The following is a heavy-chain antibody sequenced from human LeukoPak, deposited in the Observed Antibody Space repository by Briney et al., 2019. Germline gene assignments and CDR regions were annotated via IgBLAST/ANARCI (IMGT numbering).Heavy chain of an antibody. Sequence: GASVKVSCKASGYTFTGYYMHWVRQAPGQGLEWMGRINPNSGGTKYAQKIQGRGTITRETSISTAYMELSRLRSDDTAVYYCASLFGYSYGLGLGEDYWGQGTLVTVSS. J-gene: IGHJ4*02. V-gene: IGHV1-2*06. CDR3: ASLFGYSYGLGLGEDY. D-gene: IGHD5-18*01. CDR1: GYTFTGYY. CDR2: INPNSGGT.